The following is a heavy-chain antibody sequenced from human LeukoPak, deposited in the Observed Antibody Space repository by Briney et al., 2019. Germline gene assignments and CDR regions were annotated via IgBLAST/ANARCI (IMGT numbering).Heavy chain of an antibody. J-gene: IGHJ4*02. D-gene: IGHD6-19*01. V-gene: IGHV6-1*01. CDR1: GDSVSSNSAT. CDR2: TYYRSKWYN. Sequence: SQALSLTCAISGDSVSSNSATWNWIRQSPSRGLEWLGRTYYRSKWYNDYAVSVRSRITINPDTSKNQFSLQLNSVTPDDTAVYYCVRECEGCGWPFDYWGQGTLVTVSS. CDR3: VRECEGCGWPFDY.